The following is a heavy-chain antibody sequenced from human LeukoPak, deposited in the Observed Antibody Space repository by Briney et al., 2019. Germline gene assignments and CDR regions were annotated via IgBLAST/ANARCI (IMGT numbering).Heavy chain of an antibody. CDR2: INIGGTNT. Sequence: GGSLRPSCAASGFTFNDYYMRWIRQAPGKGLEWLSYINIGGTNTHYADSVKGRFTVSRDNAKKSLYLEMNNLRAEDTAVYYCATDGAGFDTWGQGVLVTVSS. V-gene: IGHV3-11*01. CDR3: ATDGAGFDT. J-gene: IGHJ5*02. CDR1: GFTFNDYY.